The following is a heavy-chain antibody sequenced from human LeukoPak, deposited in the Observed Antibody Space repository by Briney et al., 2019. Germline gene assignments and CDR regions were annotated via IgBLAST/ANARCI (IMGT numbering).Heavy chain of an antibody. D-gene: IGHD6-13*01. CDR3: AREYRGSWPNRLFDY. CDR1: GGSFSGYY. CDR2: INHSGST. J-gene: IGHJ4*02. V-gene: IGHV4-34*01. Sequence: PSETLSLTCAVYGGSFSGYYWSWIRQPPGKGLEWIGEINHSGSTNYNPSLKSRVTISVDTSKNQFSLKLSSVTAADTAVYYCAREYRGSWPNRLFDYWGQGTLVTVSS.